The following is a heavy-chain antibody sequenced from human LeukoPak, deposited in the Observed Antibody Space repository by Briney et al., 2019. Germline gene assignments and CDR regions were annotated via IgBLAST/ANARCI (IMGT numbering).Heavy chain of an antibody. J-gene: IGHJ4*02. D-gene: IGHD2-2*01. CDR2: INVNRGGT. CDR1: GYTFTDYY. Sequence: ASLKVSCKASGYTFTDYYMHWVRQAPGQGLEWMGWINVNRGGTNYAQRFQGRVTMTRDTSITTAYMELSRLKSDDTAVYYCARRYCSSTSCYYFDYWGQGTLVTVSS. V-gene: IGHV1-2*02. CDR3: ARRYCSSTSCYYFDY.